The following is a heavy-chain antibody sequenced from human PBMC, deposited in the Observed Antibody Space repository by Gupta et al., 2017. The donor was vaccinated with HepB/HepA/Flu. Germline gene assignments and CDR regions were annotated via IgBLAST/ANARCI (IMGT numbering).Heavy chain of an antibody. V-gene: IGHV3-20*01. Sequence: EEQLVESGGGVTRRGGTLRLSCKVSGFDFASFHMHWVRQAPGKGLEWVAGINWNGDNTDYADSVKGRFTISRDNDKNSLFLQMNSLRAEDTALYHCARTGPYYYFALDVWGPGATVTVSS. CDR3: ARTGPYYYFALDV. CDR2: INWNGDNT. J-gene: IGHJ6*02. D-gene: IGHD3-3*01. CDR1: GFDFASFH.